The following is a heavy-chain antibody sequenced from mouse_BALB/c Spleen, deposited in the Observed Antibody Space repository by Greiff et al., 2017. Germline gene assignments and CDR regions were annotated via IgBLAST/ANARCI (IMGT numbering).Heavy chain of an antibody. Sequence: EVMLVESGGGLVKPGGSPKLSCAASGFAFSSYDMSWVRQTPEKRLEWVAYISSGGGSTYYPDTVKGRFTISRDNAKNTLYLQMSSLKSEDTAMYYCARQDYGSSYFFDYWGQGTTLTVSS. CDR1: GFAFSSYD. V-gene: IGHV5-12-1*01. J-gene: IGHJ2*01. D-gene: IGHD1-1*01. CDR2: ISSGGGST. CDR3: ARQDYGSSYFFDY.